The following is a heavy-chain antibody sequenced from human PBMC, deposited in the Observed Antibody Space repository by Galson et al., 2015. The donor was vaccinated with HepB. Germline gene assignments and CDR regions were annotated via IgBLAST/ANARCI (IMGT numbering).Heavy chain of an antibody. D-gene: IGHD2-2*01. CDR3: ARVGDVDQFSDDY. J-gene: IGHJ4*02. V-gene: IGHV3-30-3*01. Sequence: SLRLSCAASGFSFSSHTIHWVRQAPGKGLEWLAGILYDGSNEHYADSVEGRFTTSRDNSKNTLYLQMDSLRAEDTAVYYCARVGDVDQFSDDYWGQGTLVTVSS. CDR2: ILYDGSNE. CDR1: GFSFSSHT.